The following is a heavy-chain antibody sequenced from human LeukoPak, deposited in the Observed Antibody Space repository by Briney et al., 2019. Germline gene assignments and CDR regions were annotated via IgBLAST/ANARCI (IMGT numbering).Heavy chain of an antibody. V-gene: IGHV3-23*01. Sequence: PGGSLRLSCAASGFTFSSYEMNWVRQAPGKGLEWVSGISASGGETKYADSVKGRFTISRDNSKNTLYPQMNSLRAEDTAVYYCAKSYRQTLAVAGFEFDYWGQGTLVTVSS. CDR1: GFTFSSYE. J-gene: IGHJ4*02. CDR3: AKSYRQTLAVAGFEFDY. CDR2: ISASGGET. D-gene: IGHD6-19*01.